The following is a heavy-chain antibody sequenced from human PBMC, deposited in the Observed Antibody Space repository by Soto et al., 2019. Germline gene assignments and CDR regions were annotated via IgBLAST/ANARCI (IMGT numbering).Heavy chain of an antibody. CDR2: IYYSGST. Sequence: SETLSLTCTVSGVSISTYYWNWIRQPPGKGLEWIGYIYYSGSTNYNPSLKGRVTTSLDTSNNQFSLKLRSVTAADTAVYYCANYDTSGYGMDYWGQGTLVTVSS. V-gene: IGHV4-59*01. J-gene: IGHJ4*02. D-gene: IGHD3-22*01. CDR3: ANYDTSGYGMDY. CDR1: GVSISTYY.